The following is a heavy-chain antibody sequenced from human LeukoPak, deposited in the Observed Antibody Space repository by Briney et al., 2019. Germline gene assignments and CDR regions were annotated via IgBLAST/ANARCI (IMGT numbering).Heavy chain of an antibody. CDR2: IWYDGSNK. Sequence: GGSLRLSCAASGFTFSSYGMHWVRQAPGKGLEWVAVIWYDGSNKYYADSVKGRFTISRDNSKNTLFLQMNSLRAEDTAVYYRAKDQIVGATDDAFDIWGQGTMVTVSS. V-gene: IGHV3-33*06. J-gene: IGHJ3*02. D-gene: IGHD1-26*01. CDR1: GFTFSSYG. CDR3: AKDQIVGATDDAFDI.